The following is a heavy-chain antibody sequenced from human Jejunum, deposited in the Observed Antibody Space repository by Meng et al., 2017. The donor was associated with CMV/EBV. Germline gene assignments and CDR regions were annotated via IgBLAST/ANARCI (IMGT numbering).Heavy chain of an antibody. CDR1: FDNYA. V-gene: IGHV3-9*01. CDR2: ISWNSGAI. CDR3: AKSTRGYYDTTGYFES. D-gene: IGHD3-9*01. J-gene: IGHJ4*02. Sequence: FDNYAKHWVRQAPGKGLEWVSGISWNSGAIGYADSIKGRFTISRDNGKNTLYLQMNDLRPEDTAFYYCAKSTRGYYDTTGYFESWGQGTPVTVSS.